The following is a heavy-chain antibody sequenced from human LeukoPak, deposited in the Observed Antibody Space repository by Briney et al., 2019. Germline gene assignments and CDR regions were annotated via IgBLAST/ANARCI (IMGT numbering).Heavy chain of an antibody. CDR2: INHSGST. CDR1: GGSFSGYY. J-gene: IGHJ4*02. D-gene: IGHD6-13*01. Sequence: SETLSLTCAVYGGSFSGYYWSWIRQPPGKGLEWIGEINHSGSTNYNPSLKSRVTISVDTSKNQFSLKLSSVTAADTAVYYCAREWGIAAAGGIDYWGQGTLVTVSS. CDR3: AREWGIAAAGGIDY. V-gene: IGHV4-34*01.